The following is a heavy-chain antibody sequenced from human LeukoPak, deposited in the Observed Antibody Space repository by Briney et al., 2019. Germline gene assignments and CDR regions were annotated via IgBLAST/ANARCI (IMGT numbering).Heavy chain of an antibody. V-gene: IGHV3-23*01. Sequence: GGSLRLSCVASGFTLRSYVMNWVRQTPGKGLEWVSSISGSGDSTFYADSVKGRFTISRDNAKNSLYLQMNSLRAEDTAVYYCARDLTVAPPDYWGQGTQVTVSS. J-gene: IGHJ4*02. D-gene: IGHD6-19*01. CDR2: ISGSGDST. CDR3: ARDLTVAPPDY. CDR1: GFTLRSYV.